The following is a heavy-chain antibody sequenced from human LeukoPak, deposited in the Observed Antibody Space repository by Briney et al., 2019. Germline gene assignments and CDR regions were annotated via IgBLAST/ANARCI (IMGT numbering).Heavy chain of an antibody. Sequence: GGSLRLSCAVSGFTFSSYSMNWVRQAPGKGLEWVSYISSSSTIYYADSVKGRFTISRDNAKNSLYLQMNSLRAEDTAVYYCARDLEDCSGGSCYSWFDPWGQGTLVTVSS. CDR1: GFTFSSYS. J-gene: IGHJ5*02. D-gene: IGHD2-15*01. CDR3: ARDLEDCSGGSCYSWFDP. V-gene: IGHV3-48*04. CDR2: ISSSSTI.